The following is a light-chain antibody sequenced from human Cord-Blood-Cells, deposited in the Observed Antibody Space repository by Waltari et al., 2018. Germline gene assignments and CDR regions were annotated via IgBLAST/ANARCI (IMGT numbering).Light chain of an antibody. J-gene: IGLJ7*01. V-gene: IGLV7-46*01. Sequence: QAVVTQEPSLTVSPGGTVTLTCGSSPGAVTSGHYPYWFQQKPGQAPRTLIYDTSNKHSWTPARFSGSLLGGKAALTLSGAQPEDEAEYYCLLSYSGALPVFGGGTQLTVL. CDR2: DTS. CDR1: PGAVTSGHY. CDR3: LLSYSGALPV.